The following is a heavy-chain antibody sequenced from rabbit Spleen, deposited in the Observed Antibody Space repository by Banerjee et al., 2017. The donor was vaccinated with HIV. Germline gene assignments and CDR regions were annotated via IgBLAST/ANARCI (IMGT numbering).Heavy chain of an antibody. D-gene: IGHD8-1*01. J-gene: IGHJ3*01. CDR3: ARDTASSFSSYGMDL. V-gene: IGHV1S40*01. CDR2: IAGSSSGFT. CDR1: GFSFSSSDY. Sequence: QSLEESGGDLVKPGASLTLTCTASGFSFSSSDYMCWVRQAPGKGLEWISCIAGSSSGFTYSATWAKGRFAISKTSSTTVTLQMTRLTAADTATYFCARDTASSFSSYGMDLWAQGTLVTVS.